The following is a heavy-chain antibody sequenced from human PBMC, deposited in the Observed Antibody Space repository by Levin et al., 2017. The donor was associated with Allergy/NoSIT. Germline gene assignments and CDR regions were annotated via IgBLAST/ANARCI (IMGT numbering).Heavy chain of an antibody. J-gene: IGHJ4*02. CDR3: ARDREIAAAGENPDY. D-gene: IGHD6-13*01. CDR1: GFTFSSYA. CDR2: ISYDGSNK. Sequence: GESLKISCAASGFTFSSYAMHWVRQAPGKGLEWVAVISYDGSNKYYADSVKGRFTISRDNSKNTLYLQMNSLRAEDTAVYYCARDREIAAAGENPDYWGQGTLVTVSS. V-gene: IGHV3-30*04.